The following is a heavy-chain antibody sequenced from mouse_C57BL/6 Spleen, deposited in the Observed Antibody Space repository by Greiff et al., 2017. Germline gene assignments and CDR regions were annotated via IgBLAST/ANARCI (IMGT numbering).Heavy chain of an antibody. CDR2: ISNGGGST. D-gene: IGHD2-4*01. CDR1: GFTFSDYY. J-gene: IGHJ2*01. CDR3: ARQGYDYDGGGFDY. V-gene: IGHV5-12*01. Sequence: EVHLVESGGGLVQPGGSLKLSCAASGFTFSDYYMYWVRQTPEKRLEWVAYISNGGGSTYYPDTVKGRFTISRDNAKNTLYLQMSRLKSEDTAMYYCARQGYDYDGGGFDYWGQGTTLTVSS.